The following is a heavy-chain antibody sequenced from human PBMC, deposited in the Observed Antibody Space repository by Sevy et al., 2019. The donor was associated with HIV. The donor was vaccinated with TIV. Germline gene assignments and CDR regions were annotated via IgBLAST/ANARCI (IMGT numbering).Heavy chain of an antibody. Sequence: SETLSLTCTVSGGSISSYYWSWIRQPPGKGLEWIGYIYYSGSTNYNPSLKSRVTISVDTSKNQFSLKLSSVTAADTAVYYCGRIAAAGQWYYYYGMDVWGQGTTVTVSS. D-gene: IGHD6-13*01. CDR2: IYYSGST. V-gene: IGHV4-59*01. CDR3: GRIAAAGQWYYYYGMDV. J-gene: IGHJ6*02. CDR1: GGSISSYY.